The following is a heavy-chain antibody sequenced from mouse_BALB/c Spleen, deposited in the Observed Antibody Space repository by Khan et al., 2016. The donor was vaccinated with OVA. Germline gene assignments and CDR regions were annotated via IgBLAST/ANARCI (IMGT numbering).Heavy chain of an antibody. J-gene: IGHJ3*01. CDR2: INYGGNN. V-gene: IGHV3-6*02. CDR1: GYSITSGYY. Sequence: EVQLQESGPGLVKPSQSLSLTCSVTGYSITSGYYWNWVRQFPGNTLEWMGYINYGGNNNYNPSLKNRISITRDTSKNQFFLRLNSVTAEDSATYYCARGGRWFDYWGQGTLVTVSA. CDR3: ARGGRWFDY.